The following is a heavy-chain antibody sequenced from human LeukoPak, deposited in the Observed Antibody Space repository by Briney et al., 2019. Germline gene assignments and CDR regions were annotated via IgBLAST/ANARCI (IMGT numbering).Heavy chain of an antibody. CDR2: IHTSGST. CDR3: ARVTGYRIEDYFDY. D-gene: IGHD6-13*01. Sequence: SETLSLTCTVSGYSISSGYYWGWIRQPPGKGLEWIGRIHTSGSTNYSPSLKSRVTMSVDTSKNQFSLKLRSVTAADTAVYYCARVTGYRIEDYFDYWGQGTLDTVSS. J-gene: IGHJ4*02. CDR1: GYSISSGYY. V-gene: IGHV4-38-2*02.